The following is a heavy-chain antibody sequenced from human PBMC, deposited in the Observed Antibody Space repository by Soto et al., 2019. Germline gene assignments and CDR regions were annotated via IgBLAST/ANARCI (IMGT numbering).Heavy chain of an antibody. V-gene: IGHV4-31*03. J-gene: IGHJ4*01. CDR1: GGSISSGGYY. CDR3: ARSSPSTVNTFGY. D-gene: IGHD4-17*01. Sequence: QVQLQESGPGLVKPSQTLSLTCTVSGGSISSGGYYWSWIRQHPGKGLEWIGYIYYSGSTYYNPPLNSRVTISVHTSKNQFSLKLSSVTAADTAVYYCARSSPSTVNTFGYWGHGTLVTVSS. CDR2: IYYSGST.